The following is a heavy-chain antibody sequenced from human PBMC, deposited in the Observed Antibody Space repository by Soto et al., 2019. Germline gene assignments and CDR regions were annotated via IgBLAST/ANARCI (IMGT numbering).Heavy chain of an antibody. CDR3: ASSYDTGRYYYGMDV. D-gene: IGHD3-22*01. V-gene: IGHV1-3*01. CDR1: GYTFTSYA. CDR2: INAGNGNT. Sequence: GASVKVSCKASGYTFTSYAMHWVRQAPGQRLEWMGWINAGNGNTKYSQKFQGRVTITGDTSASTAYMELSSLRSEDTAVYYCASSYDTGRYYYGMDVWGQGTTVTVSS. J-gene: IGHJ6*02.